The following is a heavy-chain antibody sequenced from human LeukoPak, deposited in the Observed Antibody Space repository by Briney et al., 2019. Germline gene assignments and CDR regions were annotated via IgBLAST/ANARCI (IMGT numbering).Heavy chain of an antibody. CDR2: ISSSGSTI. Sequence: GGSLRLSCAASGFTFSDYYMSWIRQAPGKGLEWVSYISSSGSTIYYADSVKGRFTISRDNAKNSLYLQMNSLRAEDTAVYYCARGTRPSSIAARPYYYYYYMDVWGKGTTVTVSS. V-gene: IGHV3-11*04. J-gene: IGHJ6*03. CDR1: GFTFSDYY. CDR3: ARGTRPSSIAARPYYYYYYMDV. D-gene: IGHD6-6*01.